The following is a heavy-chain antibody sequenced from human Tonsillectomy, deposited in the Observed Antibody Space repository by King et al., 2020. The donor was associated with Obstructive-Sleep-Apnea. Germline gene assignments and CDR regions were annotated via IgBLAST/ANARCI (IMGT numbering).Heavy chain of an antibody. CDR2: ISYDGSDK. CDR3: AKDRRYGSGTYYYAMDV. CDR1: GFTFNNYG. J-gene: IGHJ6*02. Sequence: HVQLVESGGGVVQPGRSLRLSCAASGFTFNNYGMHWVRQAPGKGLEWVAVISYDGSDKYYADSVKGRFTISRDNSKNTLYLQMISLRAEDTAVYYCAKDRRYGSGTYYYAMDVWGQGTTVTVSS. D-gene: IGHD3-10*01. V-gene: IGHV3-30*18.